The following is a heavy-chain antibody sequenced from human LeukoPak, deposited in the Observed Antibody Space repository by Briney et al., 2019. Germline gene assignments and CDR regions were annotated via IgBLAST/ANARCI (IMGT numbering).Heavy chain of an antibody. CDR1: GYTFTSYG. CDR2: ISAYNGNT. D-gene: IGHD3-10*01. J-gene: IGHJ4*02. Sequence: ASAKVSCKASGYTFTSYGISWVRQAPGQGLEWMGWISAYNGNTNYAQKLQGRVTMTTDTSTSTAYMELRSLRSDDTAVYYCARGPSTGYELLWFGELHFDYWGQGTLVTVSS. CDR3: ARGPSTGYELLWFGELHFDY. V-gene: IGHV1-18*01.